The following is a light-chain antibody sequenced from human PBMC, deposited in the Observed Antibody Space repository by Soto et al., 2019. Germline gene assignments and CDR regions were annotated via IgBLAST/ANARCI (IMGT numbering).Light chain of an antibody. CDR2: DNN. J-gene: IGLJ1*01. V-gene: IGLV1-51*01. CDR3: GTWDSSLRRV. CDR1: SSNIGNNY. Sequence: QSVLTQPPAVSAAPGQKGTITCSGRSSNIGNNYVSWYQQLPGTAPKLLIYDNNKRPSGIPDRFSGSKSGTSATLGITGLQTGDEADYYCGTWDSSLRRVFGPGTKVAVL.